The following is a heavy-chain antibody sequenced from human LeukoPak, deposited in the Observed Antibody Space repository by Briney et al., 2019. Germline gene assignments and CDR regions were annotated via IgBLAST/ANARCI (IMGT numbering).Heavy chain of an antibody. D-gene: IGHD3-10*01. J-gene: IGHJ5*02. CDR2: INPSGGST. CDR1: GYTFTSYY. V-gene: IGHV1-46*01. CDR3: ARGGRSGSYDPLNWFDP. Sequence: AASVKVSCKASGYTFTSYYLHWVRQAPGEGLEWMGIINPSGGSTSYAQKFQGRVTMTRDMSTSTVYMELRSLRSDDTAVYYCARGGRSGSYDPLNWFDPWGQGTLVTVSS.